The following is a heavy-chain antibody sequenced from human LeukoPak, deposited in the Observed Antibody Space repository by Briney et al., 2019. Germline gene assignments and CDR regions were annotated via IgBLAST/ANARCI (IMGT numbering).Heavy chain of an antibody. CDR1: GGSTSSHY. CDR3: ARHSYSSSWYREFDY. D-gene: IGHD6-13*01. V-gene: IGHV4-59*08. CDR2: IYYSGST. J-gene: IGHJ4*02. Sequence: SETLSLTCTVSGGSTSSHYWSWIRQPPGKGLEWIGYIYYSGSTTYTPSLQSRVTISVDTSKNQFSLKLSSVTAADTAVYYCARHSYSSSWYREFDYWGQGTLVTVSS.